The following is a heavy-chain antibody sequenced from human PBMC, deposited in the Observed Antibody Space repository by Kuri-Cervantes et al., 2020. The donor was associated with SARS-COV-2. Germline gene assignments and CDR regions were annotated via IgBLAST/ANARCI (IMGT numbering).Heavy chain of an antibody. D-gene: IGHD6-13*01. CDR1: GDSVSSNSAA. J-gene: IGHJ6*02. CDR3: ARDRDLAGGMDV. V-gene: IGHV6-1*01. Sequence: SQTLSLTCAISGDSVSSNSAAWNWIGQSPSRGLEWLGRTFYRSKWYNDYAVSVKSRITINPDTPKNQFSLQLNSVTPEDTAVYYCARDRDLAGGMDVWGQGTTVTVSS. CDR2: TFYRSKWYN.